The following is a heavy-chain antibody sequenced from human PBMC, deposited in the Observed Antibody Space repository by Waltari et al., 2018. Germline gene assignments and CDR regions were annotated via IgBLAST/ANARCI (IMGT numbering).Heavy chain of an antibody. Sequence: QVQLVQSGAEVKKPGASVKVSCKASGYTFTSYDINWVRQATGQGLEWKGWMNPKHGKTGYAQKFQGRVTMTRNTSISTAYMELSSLRSEDTAVYYCARASSSWYYYYGMDVWGQGTTVTVSS. CDR3: ARASSSWYYYYGMDV. CDR1: GYTFTSYD. V-gene: IGHV1-8*01. D-gene: IGHD6-13*01. J-gene: IGHJ6*02. CDR2: MNPKHGKT.